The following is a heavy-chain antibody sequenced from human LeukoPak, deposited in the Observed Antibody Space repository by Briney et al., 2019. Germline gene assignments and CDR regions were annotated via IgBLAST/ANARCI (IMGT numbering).Heavy chain of an antibody. Sequence: ASVKVSCKASGYTFTSYGISWVRQAPGQGPEWMGWISAYNGNTNYAQKLQGRVTMTTDTSTSTAYMELRSLRSDDTAVYYCAGGHSSSWLYYFDYWGQGTLVTVSS. CDR2: ISAYNGNT. J-gene: IGHJ4*02. D-gene: IGHD6-13*01. CDR1: GYTFTSYG. V-gene: IGHV1-18*01. CDR3: AGGHSSSWLYYFDY.